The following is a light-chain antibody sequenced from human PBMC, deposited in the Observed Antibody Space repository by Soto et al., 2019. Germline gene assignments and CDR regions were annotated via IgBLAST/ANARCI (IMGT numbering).Light chain of an antibody. CDR3: QSYDTSLSGSI. Sequence: QSVLTQPPSVSGAPGQGVAISCTGTSSNIGAGYDVHWYQQSPGKAPKLLIYGNSQRPSGVPGRFSGFKSGTSASLTVSGLQADDEADYYCQSYDTSLSGSIFGGGTKLTVL. CDR2: GNS. CDR1: SSNIGAGYD. J-gene: IGLJ2*01. V-gene: IGLV1-40*01.